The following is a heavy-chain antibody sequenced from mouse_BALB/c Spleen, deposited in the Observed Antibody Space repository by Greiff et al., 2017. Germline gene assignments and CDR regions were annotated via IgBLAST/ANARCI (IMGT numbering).Heavy chain of an antibody. CDR3: AKGDDYGNYNFAY. CDR2: INPYNDGT. J-gene: IGHJ3*01. V-gene: IGHV1-14*01. CDR1: GYTFTSYV. Sequence: VQLQQSGPELVKPGASVKMSCKASGYTFTSYVMHWVKQKPGQGLEWIGYINPYNDGTKYNEKFKGKATLTSDKSSSTAYMELSSLTSEDSAVYYCAKGDDYGNYNFAYWGQGTLVTVSA. D-gene: IGHD2-1*01.